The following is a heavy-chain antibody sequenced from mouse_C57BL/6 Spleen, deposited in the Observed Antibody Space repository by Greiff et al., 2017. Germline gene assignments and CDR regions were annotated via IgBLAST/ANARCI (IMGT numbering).Heavy chain of an antibody. J-gene: IGHJ2*01. Sequence: EVKLVESGGGLVKPGGSLKLSCAASGFTFSDYGMHWVRQAPEKGLEWVAYISSGSSTIYYADTVKGRFTISRDNAKNTLFLQMTSRRSEDTAMYYCARMGLTRGFDYWGQGTTLTVSS. CDR1: GFTFSDYG. CDR3: ARMGLTRGFDY. D-gene: IGHD4-1*01. CDR2: ISSGSSTI. V-gene: IGHV5-17*01.